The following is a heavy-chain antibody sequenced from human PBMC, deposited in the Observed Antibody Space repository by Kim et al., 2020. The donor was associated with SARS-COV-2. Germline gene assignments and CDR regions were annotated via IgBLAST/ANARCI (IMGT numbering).Heavy chain of an antibody. CDR1: GYTFTSYA. J-gene: IGHJ5*02. Sequence: ASVKVSCKASGYTFTSYAMHWVRQAPGQGLEWMGWINTNTGNPTYAQGFTGLFVFSLDTSVSTAYLQISSLTAEDTAVYYCARPREGVYSSSPNSFDPWGQGTLVTVSS. CDR3: ARPREGVYSSSPNSFDP. V-gene: IGHV7-4-1*02. D-gene: IGHD6-13*01. CDR2: INTNTGNP.